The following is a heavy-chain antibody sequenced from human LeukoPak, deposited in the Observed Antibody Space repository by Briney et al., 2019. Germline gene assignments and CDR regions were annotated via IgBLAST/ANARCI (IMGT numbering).Heavy chain of an antibody. CDR2: ISSSGTTI. V-gene: IGHV3-48*03. D-gene: IGHD3-10*01. CDR1: GFTFSTYE. CDR3: ARESGFRGDAFDI. Sequence: GGSLRLSCAASGFTFSTYEMNWVRQAPGKGLEWVSYISSSGTTIYYADSVKGRFTISRDNAKNSLYLQMNSLRAEDTAVYYCARESGFRGDAFDIWGQGTMVTVSS. J-gene: IGHJ3*02.